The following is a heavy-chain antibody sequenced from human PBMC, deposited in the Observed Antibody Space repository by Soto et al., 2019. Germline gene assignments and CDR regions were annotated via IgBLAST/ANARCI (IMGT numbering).Heavy chain of an antibody. CDR3: ARGWRCISGSCALMALRFGMDV. Sequence: KPSETLSLTCAVFGGSFSGYYWSWIRQPPGKGLEWIGEINHSGSTNYNPSLKSRVTISVDTSKNQFSLKLSSVTAADTAVYYCARGWRCISGSCALMALRFGMDVWGQGTTVT. V-gene: IGHV4-34*01. J-gene: IGHJ6*02. D-gene: IGHD2-15*01. CDR1: GGSFSGYY. CDR2: INHSGST.